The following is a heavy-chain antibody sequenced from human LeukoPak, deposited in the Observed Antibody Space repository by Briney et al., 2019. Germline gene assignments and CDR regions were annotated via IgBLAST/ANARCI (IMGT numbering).Heavy chain of an antibody. Sequence: SETLSLTCAVYSGSFSGYYWSWIRQPPGKGLEWIGYIYYSGSTYYNPSLKSRVTISVDTSKNQFSLELRSVTAADTAVYYCTRDPAFYGSGDWGQGTLVTVSS. D-gene: IGHD3-10*01. CDR2: IYYSGST. CDR3: TRDPAFYGSGD. V-gene: IGHV4-34*01. CDR1: SGSFSGYY. J-gene: IGHJ4*02.